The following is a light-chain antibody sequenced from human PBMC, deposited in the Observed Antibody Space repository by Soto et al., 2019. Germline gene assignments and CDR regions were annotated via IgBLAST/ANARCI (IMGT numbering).Light chain of an antibody. CDR3: QRYDSLRT. CDR1: QSVRSNF. Sequence: ESRLRRSPGTLKLSPGERATLSCRASQSVRSNFLAWYQQKPGQAPRLLIYGASNRATGIPDRFSGSGSGTDFTLTITRLEPEDFAMYYCQRYDSLRTFGQGTIVDVK. V-gene: IGKV3-20*01. CDR2: GAS. J-gene: IGKJ1*01.